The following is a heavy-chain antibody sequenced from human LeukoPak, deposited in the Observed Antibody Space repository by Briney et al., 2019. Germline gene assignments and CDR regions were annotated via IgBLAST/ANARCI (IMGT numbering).Heavy chain of an antibody. Sequence: GSLRPSCAAYGLTLSSYAMSWVSQPPGKGLEWVSAISGSGGSAYYADPMKGRVPISRDDSKNSLYLQMNSLRAEDTAVYYCAKSPTIVGEVPYYFDYWGQGTLVTVSS. V-gene: IGHV3-23*01. D-gene: IGHD3-3*01. CDR2: ISGSGGSA. J-gene: IGHJ4*02. CDR3: AKSPTIVGEVPYYFDY. CDR1: GLTLSSYA.